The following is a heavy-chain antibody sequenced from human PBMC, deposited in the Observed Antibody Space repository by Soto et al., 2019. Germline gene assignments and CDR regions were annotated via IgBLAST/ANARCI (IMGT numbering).Heavy chain of an antibody. V-gene: IGHV1-69*01. Sequence: QVQLVQSGAEVKKPGSSVKVSCKASGGTFSSYALSWVRQAPGQGLAWMGGIIPIFGKVNCAQKFQGRVTVTADESTSTAFMELSIVRSEDTAVYYCARVGSAAAGGGLGYYKYPMDVWGQGTTVTVSS. CDR1: GGTFSSYA. D-gene: IGHD6-13*01. CDR3: ARVGSAAAGGGLGYYKYPMDV. J-gene: IGHJ6*02. CDR2: IIPIFGKV.